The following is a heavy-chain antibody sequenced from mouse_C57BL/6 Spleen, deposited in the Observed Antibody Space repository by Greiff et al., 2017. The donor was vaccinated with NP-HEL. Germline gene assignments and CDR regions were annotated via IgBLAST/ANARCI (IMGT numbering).Heavy chain of an antibody. CDR2: IDPSDSYT. V-gene: IGHV1-50*01. Sequence: QVQLQQPGAELVKPGASVKLSCKASGYTFTSYWMQWVKQRPGQGLEWIGEIDPSDSYTNYNQKFKGKATLTVDTSSSTAYMQLSSLTSEDSAVYYCAREDSNYGWFDYWGQGTTLTVSS. CDR1: GYTFTSYW. CDR3: AREDSNYGWFDY. D-gene: IGHD2-5*01. J-gene: IGHJ2*01.